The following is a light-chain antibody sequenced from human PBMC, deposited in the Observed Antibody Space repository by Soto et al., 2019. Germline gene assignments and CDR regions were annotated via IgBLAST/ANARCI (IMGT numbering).Light chain of an antibody. CDR2: DAS. Sequence: EIVLTQSPATLSLSPVERATVFCRASQSVSSYLAWYQQKPGQAPRLLIYDASNRATGIPARFSGSGSGTDFTLTISSLEPEDFAVYYCQQRSNWPPRTFGQGTK. CDR3: QQRSNWPPRT. V-gene: IGKV3-11*01. CDR1: QSVSSY. J-gene: IGKJ1*01.